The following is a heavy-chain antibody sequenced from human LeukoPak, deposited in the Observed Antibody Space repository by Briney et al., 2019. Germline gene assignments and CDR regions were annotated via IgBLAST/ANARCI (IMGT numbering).Heavy chain of an antibody. CDR2: ISGSGGST. D-gene: IGHD3-9*01. Sequence: GGSLRLSCAASGFTFSNYAMSWVRQVPGKGLEWVSAISGSGGSTYYADSVKGRFTISRDNSKNTLYLQMNSLRAEDTAVYYCAKERRYYDILTGYLDYWGQGTLVTVSS. CDR1: GFTFSNYA. V-gene: IGHV3-23*01. CDR3: AKERRYYDILTGYLDY. J-gene: IGHJ4*02.